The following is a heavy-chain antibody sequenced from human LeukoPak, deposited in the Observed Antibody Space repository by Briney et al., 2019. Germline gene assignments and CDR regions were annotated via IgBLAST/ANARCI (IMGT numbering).Heavy chain of an antibody. V-gene: IGHV4-4*07. D-gene: IGHD1-26*01. J-gene: IGHJ6*03. CDR2: IYTSGST. Sequence: SETLSLTCTVSGGSISSYYWSWIRQPAGKGLEWIGRIYTSGSTSYNPSLKSRVTMSVDTSKNQFSLKLSSVTAADTAVYYCARVRGSSGSYEYYHYMDVWGKGTTVTISS. CDR1: GGSISSYY. CDR3: ARVRGSSGSYEYYHYMDV.